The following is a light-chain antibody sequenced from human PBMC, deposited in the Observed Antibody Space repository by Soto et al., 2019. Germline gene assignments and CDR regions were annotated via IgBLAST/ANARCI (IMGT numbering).Light chain of an antibody. CDR1: QSVSSY. J-gene: IGKJ5*01. V-gene: IGKV3-11*01. CDR3: QQRSNWPPT. CDR2: DAS. Sequence: EIVLTRSPAPLSLAPGERADLSCRPSQSVSSYLAWYQQKPGQAPRLLIYDASNRATGIPARFSGSGSGTDFTLTISSLEPEDFAVYYCQQRSNWPPTFGQGTRLEIK.